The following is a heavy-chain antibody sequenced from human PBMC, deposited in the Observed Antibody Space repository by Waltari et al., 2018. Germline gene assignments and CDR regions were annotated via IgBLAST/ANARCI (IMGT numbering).Heavy chain of an antibody. CDR1: GFTFSNYN. J-gene: IGHJ4*02. V-gene: IGHV3-21*01. CDR2: ISTTSTYT. CDR3: ATGGWGFYFDY. Sequence: EEQLVESGGGLVKPGGSLRLSCAGSGFTFSNYNMNWVRKAPGKGLEGVSSISTTSTYTHYADSVKGRFTISRDNAKNSLFLQMNSLTTEDTAVYYCATGGWGFYFDYWGQGTLLTVSS. D-gene: IGHD7-27*01.